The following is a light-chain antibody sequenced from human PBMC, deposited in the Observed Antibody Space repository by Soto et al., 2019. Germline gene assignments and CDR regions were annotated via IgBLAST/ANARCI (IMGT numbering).Light chain of an antibody. Sequence: QSVLTQPPSASGSPGQSVTISCTGTSSDVGGYNYVSWYQQHPGKAPKLMIYEVSKRPSGVPDRFSGSKSGNTASLAITGLQAEDEADYYCQSYDSSLSGPVFGGGTKLTVL. CDR2: EVS. J-gene: IGLJ2*01. CDR1: SSDVGGYNY. CDR3: QSYDSSLSGPV. V-gene: IGLV2-8*01.